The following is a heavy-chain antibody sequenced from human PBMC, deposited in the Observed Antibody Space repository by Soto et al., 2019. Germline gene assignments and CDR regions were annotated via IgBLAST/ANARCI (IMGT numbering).Heavy chain of an antibody. CDR2: ISTHNGNT. D-gene: IGHD3-3*01. V-gene: IGHV1-18*04. CDR3: AREGILGLFDAYDL. Sequence: ASVKVSCKASVFTSSGISWVRQAPGQRLEWMGWISTHNGNTIYAQKFQGRVIMTMDTSTTIVYMELRSLRPDDTAVYLCAREGILGLFDAYDLWGQGTMVTVS. J-gene: IGHJ3*01. CDR1: VFTSSG.